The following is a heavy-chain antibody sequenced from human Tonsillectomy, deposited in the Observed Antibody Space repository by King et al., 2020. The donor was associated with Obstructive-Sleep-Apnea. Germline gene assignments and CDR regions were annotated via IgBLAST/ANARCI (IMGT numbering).Heavy chain of an antibody. CDR2: IKSKADGGTT. CDR1: GFTFSHAW. V-gene: IGHV3-15*01. J-gene: IGHJ6*02. Sequence: VQLVESGGGLVKPGGSLRLSCAASGFTFSHAWMNWVRQAPGKGLEWVGRIKSKADGGTTEYAAPVKGRFTISRDDSKNTLYLQMNSLKSEDTAVYYCTTRGYSYEDYYTMDAWGQGTTVTVSS. D-gene: IGHD5-18*01. CDR3: TTRGYSYEDYYTMDA.